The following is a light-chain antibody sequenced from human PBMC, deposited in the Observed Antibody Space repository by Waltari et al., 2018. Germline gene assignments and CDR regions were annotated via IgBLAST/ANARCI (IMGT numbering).Light chain of an antibody. Sequence: DIQLTQSPTSLSAFVVDRVPITCRASQTIPRYLMWYQQKPGKAPNLLIYAASTLQSGVPSRFSASGSGTDFTLAISSLQPEDFATYFCQQAYTPPWTFGLGTRVEVK. CDR3: QQAYTPPWT. J-gene: IGKJ1*01. CDR2: AAS. V-gene: IGKV1-39*01. CDR1: QTIPRY.